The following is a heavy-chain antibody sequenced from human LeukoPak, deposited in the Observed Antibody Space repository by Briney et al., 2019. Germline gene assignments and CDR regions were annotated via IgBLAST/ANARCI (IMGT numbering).Heavy chain of an antibody. CDR1: GFPFNAYW. V-gene: IGHV3-7*03. J-gene: IGHJ4*02. Sequence: GGSLRLSCAASGFPFNAYWMTWVRQAPGKGLEWVANIRQDGDTKYYVDSVKGRFTISRDNAMNSLYLQMNSLRAEDTAIYYCARSLPYGTTWYGRSDFWGQGTLVTYSS. D-gene: IGHD6-13*01. CDR3: ARSLPYGTTWYGRSDF. CDR2: IRQDGDTK.